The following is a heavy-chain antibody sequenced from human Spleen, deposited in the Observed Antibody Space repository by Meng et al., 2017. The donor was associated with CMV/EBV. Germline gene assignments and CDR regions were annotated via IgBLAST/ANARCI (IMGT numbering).Heavy chain of an antibody. J-gene: IGHJ4*02. CDR2: IYNDGST. Sequence: GGSLRLSCAASGLTVSTNYMSWVRQAPGKGLEWVSVIYNDGSTYFADSVKGRFTISRDNSKNTLYLQLNSLRAEDTAVYYCAREAAAAPGCIDYWGQGTQVTVSS. CDR3: AREAAAAPGCIDY. V-gene: IGHV3-66*02. CDR1: GLTVSTNY. D-gene: IGHD6-13*01.